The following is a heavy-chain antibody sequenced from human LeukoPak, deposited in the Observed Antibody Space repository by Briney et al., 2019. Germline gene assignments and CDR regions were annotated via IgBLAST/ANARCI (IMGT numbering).Heavy chain of an antibody. J-gene: IGHJ4*02. CDR2: INPSGGST. CDR3: ARIIGYYYDSSGYYRGGYFDY. D-gene: IGHD3-22*01. Sequence: ASVKVSCKASGYTFTSYYMHWVRQAPGQGLEWMGIINPSGGSTSYAQKFQGRVTMTRDMSTSTVYMELRSLRSEDTAVYYCARIIGYYYDSSGYYRGGYFDYWGQGTLVTVSS. V-gene: IGHV1-46*01. CDR1: GYTFTSYY.